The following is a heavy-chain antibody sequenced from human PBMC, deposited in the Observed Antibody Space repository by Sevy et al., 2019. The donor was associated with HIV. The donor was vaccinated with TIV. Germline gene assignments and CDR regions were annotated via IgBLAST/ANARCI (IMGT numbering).Heavy chain of an antibody. CDR1: GASVSSANDY. CDR2: VFYFGST. D-gene: IGHD3-9*01. V-gene: IGHV4-61*01. Sequence: SESLSLTCSISGASVSSANDYWSWVRQPPGKGLEWIGYVFYFGSTNYNPSLKSRVTVSLDTSKMQFSLKLSSVTAADTDVYYCARDQYYDIVPGLYAMDVWGQGTTVTVSS. J-gene: IGHJ6*02. CDR3: ARDQYYDIVPGLYAMDV.